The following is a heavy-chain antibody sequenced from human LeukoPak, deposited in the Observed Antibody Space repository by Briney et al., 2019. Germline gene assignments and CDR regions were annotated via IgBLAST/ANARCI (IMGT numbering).Heavy chain of an antibody. CDR2: IRYDGSNK. V-gene: IGHV3-30*02. CDR3: ARAPVVGATPYNWFDP. D-gene: IGHD1-26*01. Sequence: GGSLRLSCAASGFTFSSYGMHWVRQAPGKGLERVAFIRYDGSNKYYADSVKGRFTISRDNSKNTLYLQMNSLRAEDTAVYYCARAPVVGATPYNWFDPWGQGTLVTVSS. J-gene: IGHJ5*02. CDR1: GFTFSSYG.